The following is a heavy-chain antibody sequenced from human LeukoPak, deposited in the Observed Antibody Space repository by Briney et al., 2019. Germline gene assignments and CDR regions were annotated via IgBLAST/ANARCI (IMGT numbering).Heavy chain of an antibody. CDR3: AKAPWFGESYFDY. V-gene: IGHV3-23*01. Sequence: GGSLRLSCAASGFTFSSYAMSWVRQPQGKGLEWVSAISGSGGSTYYADSVKGRFTISRDNSKNTLYLQMNSLRAEDTAVYYCAKAPWFGESYFDYWGQGTLVTVSS. CDR1: GFTFSSYA. D-gene: IGHD3-10*01. J-gene: IGHJ4*02. CDR2: ISGSGGST.